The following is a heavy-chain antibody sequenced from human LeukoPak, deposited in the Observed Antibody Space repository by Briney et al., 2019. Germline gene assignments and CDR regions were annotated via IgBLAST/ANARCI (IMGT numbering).Heavy chain of an antibody. J-gene: IGHJ6*03. CDR1: GFTFSSYA. D-gene: IGHD4-17*01. V-gene: IGHV3-30-3*01. CDR3: ARVYGDYDYYYYYMDV. CDR2: ISYDGSNR. Sequence: GGSLRLSCAASGFTFSSYAMHWVRQAPGKGLEWVAIISYDGSNRYHADSVKGRFTISRDNAKNSLYLQMNSLRAEDTAVYYCARVYGDYDYYYYYMDVWGKGTTVTVSS.